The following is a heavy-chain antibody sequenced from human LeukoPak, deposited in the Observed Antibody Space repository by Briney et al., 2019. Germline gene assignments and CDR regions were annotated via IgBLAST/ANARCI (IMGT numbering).Heavy chain of an antibody. CDR2: MSGSGGST. CDR1: GFTFSSYA. V-gene: IGHV3-23*01. D-gene: IGHD6-19*01. CDR3: AKDQSSGWPHDFVY. J-gene: IGHJ4*02. Sequence: GGSLRLSCAASGFTFSSYAMSWVRQAPGKGLEWVSTMSGSGGSTYYADSVKGRFTISRDNSKNTLYLQMNSLRADDTAVYYCAKDQSSGWPHDFVYWGQGTLVTVSS.